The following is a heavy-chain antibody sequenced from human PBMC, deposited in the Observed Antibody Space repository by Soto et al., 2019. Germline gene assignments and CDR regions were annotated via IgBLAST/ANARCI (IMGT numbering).Heavy chain of an antibody. J-gene: IGHJ4*02. V-gene: IGHV3-15*07. CDR3: TTFFYDSSGYPRRWFVDY. D-gene: IGHD3-22*01. CDR2: IKSKTDGGTT. CDR1: GFTFSNAW. Sequence: PGGSLRLCCAASGFTFSNAWMNWVRPAPGKGLEWVGRIKSKTDGGTTDYAAPVKGRFTISRDDSKNTLYLQMNSLKTEDTAVYYCTTFFYDSSGYPRRWFVDYWGQGTLVTVSS.